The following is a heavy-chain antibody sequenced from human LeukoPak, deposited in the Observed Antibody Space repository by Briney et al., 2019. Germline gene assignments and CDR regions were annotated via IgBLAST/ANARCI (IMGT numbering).Heavy chain of an antibody. J-gene: IGHJ4*02. CDR3: ARVDSSGWYGQSDY. CDR1: GFTFDDYG. V-gene: IGHV3-20*04. CDR2: INWNGGST. D-gene: IGHD6-19*01. Sequence: GGSLRLSCAASGFTFDDYGMSWVRQAPGKGLEWVSSINWNGGSTGYTDSVKGRFTISGDNAKNSLYLQMNSLRAEDTALYYCARVDSSGWYGQSDYWGQGTLVTVSS.